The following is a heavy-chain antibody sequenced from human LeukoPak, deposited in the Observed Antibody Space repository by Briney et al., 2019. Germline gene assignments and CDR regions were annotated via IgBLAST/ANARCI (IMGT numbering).Heavy chain of an antibody. D-gene: IGHD2-15*01. CDR3: ARLYCSGGSCYLNWFDP. J-gene: IGHJ5*02. CDR1: GGSISSGGYY. CDR2: IYYSGST. Sequence: SETLSLTCTVSGGSISSGGYYWSWIRQHPGKGLEWIGYIYYSGSTYYNPSLKSRVTISVDTSKSQFSLKLSSVTAADTAVYYCARLYCSGGSCYLNWFDPWGQGTLVTVSS. V-gene: IGHV4-31*03.